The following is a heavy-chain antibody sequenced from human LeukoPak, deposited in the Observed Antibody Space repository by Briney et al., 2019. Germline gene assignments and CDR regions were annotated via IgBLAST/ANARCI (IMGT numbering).Heavy chain of an antibody. CDR2: INHSGTT. V-gene: IGHV4-34*01. D-gene: IGHD6-13*01. J-gene: IGHJ4*02. CDR3: ARGGAYSSSRYFYY. Sequence: SETLSLTCAVSGGSFSGCYWSWIRQPPGKGLEWIGEINHSGTTSYNPSLKSRVTISVDTSKNQFSLKLSSVTAADTAVYYCARGGAYSSSRYFYYSGQGILVTISS. CDR1: GGSFSGCY.